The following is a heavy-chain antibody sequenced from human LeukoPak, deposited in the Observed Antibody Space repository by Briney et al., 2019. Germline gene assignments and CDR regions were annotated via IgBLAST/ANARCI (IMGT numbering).Heavy chain of an antibody. J-gene: IGHJ4*02. CDR2: TYYRSKWYN. Sequence: SQTLSLTCAISGDSVSSNSAAWNWIRQSPSRGLEWLGRTYYRSKWYNDYAVSVKSRITINPDTSKNQFSLQLNSVTPEDTAVYYCARSWEDIVATTGEHYFDYWGQGTLVTVSS. D-gene: IGHD5-12*01. V-gene: IGHV6-1*01. CDR1: GDSVSSNSAA. CDR3: ARSWEDIVATTGEHYFDY.